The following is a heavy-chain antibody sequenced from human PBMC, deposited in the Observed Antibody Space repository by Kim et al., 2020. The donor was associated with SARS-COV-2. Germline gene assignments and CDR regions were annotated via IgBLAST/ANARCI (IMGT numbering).Heavy chain of an antibody. D-gene: IGHD3-22*01. Sequence: SETLSLTCAVYGGSFSDYYWSWIRQPPGKGLEWVGEINHSGSTNYNPSLKSRVTISVDTSKIQFSLKLTSVTAADTAIYYCARGSDFYDSSGYYSRRLDPWGQGTLVIVSS. CDR2: INHSGST. V-gene: IGHV4-34*01. CDR1: GGSFSDYY. CDR3: ARGSDFYDSSGYYSRRLDP. J-gene: IGHJ5*02.